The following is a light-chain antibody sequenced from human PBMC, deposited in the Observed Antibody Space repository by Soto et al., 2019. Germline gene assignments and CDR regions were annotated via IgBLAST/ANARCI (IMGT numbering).Light chain of an antibody. CDR1: QSISDW. CDR3: KQYNNYST. V-gene: IGKV1-5*01. J-gene: IGKJ1*01. CDR2: DAS. Sequence: DIQMTQSPSTLSASVGDRVTITCRASQSISDWLAWFQLKPGKAPKLLIYDASSLESGVPSRFSGSGSGTEFTLTISSLQPDDFATYYCKQYNNYSTFGQGTKVEIK.